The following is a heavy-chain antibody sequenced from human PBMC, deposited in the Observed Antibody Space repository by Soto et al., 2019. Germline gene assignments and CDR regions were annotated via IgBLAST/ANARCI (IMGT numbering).Heavy chain of an antibody. J-gene: IGHJ4*02. CDR2: IIPIFGTA. V-gene: IGHV1-69*01. CDR1: GGTFSSYG. CDR3: AREKPGYSSGWYYY. D-gene: IGHD6-19*01. Sequence: QVQLVQSGAEVKKPGSSVKVSCKASGGTFSSYGISWVRQAPGQGLEWMGGIIPIFGTANYAQKFQGRVTITADESTSTAYMELSSLRSEDTAVYYCAREKPGYSSGWYYYWGQGTLVTVSS.